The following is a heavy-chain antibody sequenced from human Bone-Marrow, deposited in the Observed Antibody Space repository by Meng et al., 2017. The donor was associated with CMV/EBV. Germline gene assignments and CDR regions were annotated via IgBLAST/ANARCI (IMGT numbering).Heavy chain of an antibody. CDR2: TYYRSKWYN. D-gene: IGHD2-15*01. V-gene: IGHV6-1*01. CDR1: GDSVSSNSAA. Sequence: LRLSCAISGDSVSSNSAAWNWIRQSPSRGLEWLGRTYYRSKWYNDYAVSVKSRITINPDTSKNQFSLQLNSVTPEDTAVYYCARDQYCSGGSCYRDRSFDYWGQGTLVTVSS. CDR3: ARDQYCSGGSCYRDRSFDY. J-gene: IGHJ4*02.